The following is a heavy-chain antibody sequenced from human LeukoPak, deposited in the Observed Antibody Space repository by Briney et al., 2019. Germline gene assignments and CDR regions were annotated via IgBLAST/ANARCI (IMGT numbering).Heavy chain of an antibody. V-gene: IGHV3-48*01. Sequence: GSLRLSCAASEFTFSSYSVNWVRQAPGKGLEWVSYITNSGNSKSYADSVKGRFTISRDNTKNSLYLQMNSLRAEDTAVYYCARGRAVLRFLEWLLDYWGQGTLVTVSS. J-gene: IGHJ4*02. CDR3: ARGRAVLRFLEWLLDY. CDR1: EFTFSSYS. D-gene: IGHD3-3*01. CDR2: ITNSGNSK.